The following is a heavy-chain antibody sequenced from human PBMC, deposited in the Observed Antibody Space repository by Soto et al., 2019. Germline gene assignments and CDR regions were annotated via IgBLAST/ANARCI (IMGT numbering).Heavy chain of an antibody. CDR2: TSSDGNAT. D-gene: IGHD3-16*01. CDR1: GFNLSLYG. V-gene: IGHV3-30*18. CDR3: TKDRTDYDFDY. Sequence: LRLSCAASGFNLSLYGLHWVRQAPGKRLEWVAVTSSDGNATYYPDPVKGPFTNSRNNSKNTLYIQKNGLRANDTAVYYRTKDRTDYDFDYWGQGTLVTVSS. J-gene: IGHJ4*02.